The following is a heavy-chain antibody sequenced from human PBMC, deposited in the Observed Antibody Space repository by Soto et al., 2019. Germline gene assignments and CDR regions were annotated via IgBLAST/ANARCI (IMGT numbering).Heavy chain of an antibody. J-gene: IGHJ4*02. V-gene: IGHV3-23*01. Sequence: EVQLLESGGGLVQPGGSLRLSCAASGFTFTSYAMSWVRQAPGKGLEWVSAISGSGVSTYYADSVKGRFTISRDNSKNTLYLQMNSLRAEDTVVYYCAKDPYDIRGENYYFDYWGQGTLVTVSS. CDR3: AKDPYDIRGENYYFDY. CDR1: GFTFTSYA. CDR2: ISGSGVST. D-gene: IGHD3-22*01.